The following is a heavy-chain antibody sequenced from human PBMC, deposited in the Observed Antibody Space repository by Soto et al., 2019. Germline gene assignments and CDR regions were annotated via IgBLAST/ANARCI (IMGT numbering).Heavy chain of an antibody. V-gene: IGHV3-30-3*01. Sequence: GGSLRLSCAASGFTFSSYAMHWVRQAPGKGLEWVAVISYDGSNKYYADSVKGRFTISRDNSKNTLYLQMNSLRAEDTAVYYCAREMSLPLYYYYGMDVWGQGTTVTVSS. CDR2: ISYDGSNK. J-gene: IGHJ6*02. CDR3: AREMSLPLYYYYGMDV. CDR1: GFTFSSYA.